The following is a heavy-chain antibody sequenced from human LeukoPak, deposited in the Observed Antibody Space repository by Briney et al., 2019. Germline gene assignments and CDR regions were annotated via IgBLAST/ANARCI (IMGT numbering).Heavy chain of an antibody. CDR3: ARGPSLVVITGWFDP. J-gene: IGHJ5*02. V-gene: IGHV1-46*01. CDR1: GYTFTSYY. CDR2: INPSGGST. Sequence: ASVNVSCKASGYTFTSYYMHWVRQAPGQGLEWMGIINPSGGSTSYAQKFQGRVTMTRDMSTSTVYMELSSLRPEDPAVYYCARGPSLVVITGWFDPWGQGTLVTVSS. D-gene: IGHD3-22*01.